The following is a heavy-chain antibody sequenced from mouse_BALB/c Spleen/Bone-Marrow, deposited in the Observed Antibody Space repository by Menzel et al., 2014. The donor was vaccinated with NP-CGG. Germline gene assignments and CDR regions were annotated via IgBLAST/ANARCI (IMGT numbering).Heavy chain of an antibody. CDR1: GDSITSGY. J-gene: IGHJ2*01. Sequence: EVKLVESGPSLVKPSQTLSLTCSVTGDSITSGYWNWIRKFPGNKLEYMGYITYSGNTYHNPSLISRISITRDTSKNQYYLQLNSVTTEDTATYYCTRDYYGPWGQGTTLTVSS. CDR3: TRDYYGP. D-gene: IGHD1-2*01. CDR2: ITYSGNT. V-gene: IGHV3-8*02.